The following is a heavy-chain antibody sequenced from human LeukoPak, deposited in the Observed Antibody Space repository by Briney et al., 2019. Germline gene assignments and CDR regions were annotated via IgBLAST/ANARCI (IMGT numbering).Heavy chain of an antibody. V-gene: IGHV3-48*02. CDR2: ISSSSSTI. Sequence: PGGSLRLSCAASGFTFSSYWMSWVRQAPGKGLEWVSYISSSSSTIYYADSVKGRFTISRDNAKNSLYLQMNSLRDEDTAVYYCARDMATHYYDSSASGFDPWGQGTLVTVSS. D-gene: IGHD3-22*01. CDR3: ARDMATHYYDSSASGFDP. J-gene: IGHJ5*02. CDR1: GFTFSSYW.